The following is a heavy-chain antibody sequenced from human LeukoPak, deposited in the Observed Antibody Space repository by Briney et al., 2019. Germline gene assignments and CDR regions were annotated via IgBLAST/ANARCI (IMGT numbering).Heavy chain of an antibody. CDR1: GGTFSSYA. CDR3: ARRSDSSGYPYYFDY. J-gene: IGHJ4*02. D-gene: IGHD3-22*01. Sequence: SVKVSCKASGGTFSSYAISWVRQAPGQGPEWMGGIIPIFGTANYAQKFQGRVTITADESTSTAYMELSSLRSEDTAVYYCARRSDSSGYPYYFDYWGQGTLVTVSS. CDR2: IIPIFGTA. V-gene: IGHV1-69*01.